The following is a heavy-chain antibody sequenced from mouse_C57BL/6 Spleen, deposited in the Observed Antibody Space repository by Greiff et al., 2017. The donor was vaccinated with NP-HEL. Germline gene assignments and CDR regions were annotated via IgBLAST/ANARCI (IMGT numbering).Heavy chain of an antibody. CDR3: AREGEGYRDYAMDY. CDR1: GFTFSSYA. Sequence: EVMLVESGGGLVKPGGSLKLSCAASGFTFSSYAMSWVRQTPEKRLEWVATISDGGSYTYYPDNVKGRFTISRDNAKNNLYLQMSHLKSEDTAMYYWAREGEGYRDYAMDYWGQGTSVTDSS. D-gene: IGHD3-2*02. V-gene: IGHV5-4*01. CDR2: ISDGGSYT. J-gene: IGHJ4*01.